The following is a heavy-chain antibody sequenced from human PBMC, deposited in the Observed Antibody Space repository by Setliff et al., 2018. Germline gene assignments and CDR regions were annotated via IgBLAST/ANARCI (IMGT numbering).Heavy chain of an antibody. CDR2: IYYTGSP. D-gene: IGHD5-12*01. CDR3: ARGGYNGYAVFDD. Sequence: SETLSLTCTVSGGSISGYYWSWIRQPPGKGLEWIGNIYYTGSPSYSPSLRSRGTISVDTSKNKFSLSLSSVTAADTAVYYCARGGYNGYAVFDDWGQGALVTISS. V-gene: IGHV4-59*01. CDR1: GGSISGYY. J-gene: IGHJ4*02.